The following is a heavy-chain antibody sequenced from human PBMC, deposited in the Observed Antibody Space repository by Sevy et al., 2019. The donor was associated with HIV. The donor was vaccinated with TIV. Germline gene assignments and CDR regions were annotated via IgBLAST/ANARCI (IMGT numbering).Heavy chain of an antibody. J-gene: IGHJ4*02. CDR1: GFTFSSYA. D-gene: IGHD1-26*01. CDR3: ARDLPHLLPWELSRGSDY. Sequence: GGSQRLSCEASGFTFSSYAMHWVRQAPGKGLEWVAVISYDEIHKDYADSVKGRFTISRDISKNTLYLQMNSLRAEDTAVYYCARDLPHLLPWELSRGSDYWGQGTLVTVSS. CDR2: ISYDEIHK. V-gene: IGHV3-30*04.